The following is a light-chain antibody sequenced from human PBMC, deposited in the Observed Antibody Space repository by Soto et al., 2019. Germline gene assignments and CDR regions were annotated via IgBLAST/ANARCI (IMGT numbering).Light chain of an antibody. V-gene: IGKV1-27*01. Sequence: DVQMTQSPSSLSAFVGDRVTITCRASQGIAPYLAWFQQKPGKVPKLLIYATSTLKSGVPSRFSGSGSGTDLTLTINSLQPEDVGTYYCQKYNSAPLTFGGGTKVEIK. CDR1: QGIAPY. CDR3: QKYNSAPLT. CDR2: ATS. J-gene: IGKJ4*01.